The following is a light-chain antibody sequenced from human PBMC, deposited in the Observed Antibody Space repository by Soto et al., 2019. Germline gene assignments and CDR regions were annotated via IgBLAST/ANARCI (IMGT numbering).Light chain of an antibody. CDR2: GAS. CDR3: QQYGRGT. J-gene: IGKJ4*02. CDR1: QSVSSSY. Sequence: EIVLTQSPGTMSLSPGERATLSCRASQSVSSSYLAWYQQKPGQAPRLLIYGASSRATGIPDRFSGSGSGTDFTLTISRLEPEDFAVYYCQQYGRGTFGGVTKVEIK. V-gene: IGKV3-20*01.